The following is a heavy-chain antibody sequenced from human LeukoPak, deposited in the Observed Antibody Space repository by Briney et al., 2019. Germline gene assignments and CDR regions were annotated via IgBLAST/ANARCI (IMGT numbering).Heavy chain of an antibody. CDR1: GFAFSSYA. V-gene: IGHV3-33*08. CDR3: ARGGSSGWYYYYGMDV. D-gene: IGHD6-19*01. Sequence: GGSLRLSCAASGFAFSSYAMHWVRQAPGKGLEWVAVIWYDGSNKYYADSVKGRFTISRDNSKNTLYLQMNSLRAEDTAVYYCARGGSSGWYYYYGMDVWGQGTTVTVSS. J-gene: IGHJ6*02. CDR2: IWYDGSNK.